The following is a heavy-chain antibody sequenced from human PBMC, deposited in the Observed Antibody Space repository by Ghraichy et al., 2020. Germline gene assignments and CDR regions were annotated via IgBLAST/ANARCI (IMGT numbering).Heavy chain of an antibody. J-gene: IGHJ6*03. V-gene: IGHV3-30*02. Sequence: GGSLRLSCAASGFTFSSYGMHWVRQAPGKGLEWVAFIRYDGSNKYYADSVKGRFTISRDNSKNTLYLQMNSLRAEDTAVYYCAKDLKAAGSLSYYYYMDVWGKGTTVTVSS. D-gene: IGHD6-13*01. CDR1: GFTFSSYG. CDR2: IRYDGSNK. CDR3: AKDLKAAGSLSYYYYMDV.